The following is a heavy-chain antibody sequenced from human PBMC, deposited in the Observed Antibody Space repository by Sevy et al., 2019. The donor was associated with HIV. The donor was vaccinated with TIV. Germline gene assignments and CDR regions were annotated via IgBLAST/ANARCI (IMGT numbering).Heavy chain of an antibody. CDR2: ISYSGST. V-gene: IGHV4-59*01. CDR1: GGSISSYY. D-gene: IGHD2-8*01. CDR3: ARGKGYCTNGVCYPFDY. Sequence: SETLSLTCTVSGGSISSYYWTWIRQPPGKGLEWIGYISYSGSTNYNPSLKSRVAISVDTSKKQFSLKLSSVTAADTAGYYCARGKGYCTNGVCYPFDYWGQGTLVTVSS. J-gene: IGHJ4*02.